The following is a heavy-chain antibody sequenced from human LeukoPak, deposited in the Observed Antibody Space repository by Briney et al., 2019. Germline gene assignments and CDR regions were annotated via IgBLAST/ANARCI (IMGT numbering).Heavy chain of an antibody. D-gene: IGHD6-19*01. J-gene: IGHJ4*02. CDR3: AYGGSSSGWYFGDY. Sequence: PSETLSLTCAVYGGSFSGYYWSWIRQPPGKGLEWIGEINHSGSTNYNPSLKSRVTISVDTSKNQFSLKLSSVTAAATAVYYCAYGGSSSGWYFGDYWGQGTLVTVSS. CDR1: GGSFSGYY. V-gene: IGHV4-34*01. CDR2: INHSGST.